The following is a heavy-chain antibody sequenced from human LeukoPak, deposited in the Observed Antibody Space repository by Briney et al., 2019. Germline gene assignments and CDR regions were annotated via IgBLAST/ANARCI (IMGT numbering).Heavy chain of an antibody. Sequence: GGSLRLSCAASGFTFSSYAMSWVRQAPGKGLEWVSAISGGGGGTYYADSVKGRFTISRDNSKNTLYLQMNSLRAEDTAVYYCAKDFVRYNIQFDYWGQGALVTVSS. CDR2: ISGGGGGT. CDR1: GFTFSSYA. J-gene: IGHJ4*02. V-gene: IGHV3-23*01. D-gene: IGHD1-1*01. CDR3: AKDFVRYNIQFDY.